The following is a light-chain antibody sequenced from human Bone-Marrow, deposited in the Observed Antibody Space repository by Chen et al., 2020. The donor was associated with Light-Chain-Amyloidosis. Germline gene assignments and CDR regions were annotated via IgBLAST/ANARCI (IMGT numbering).Light chain of an antibody. J-gene: IGKJ4*01. V-gene: IGKV3-20*01. CDR1: QTISSNY. CDR2: GSS. CDR3: QEYRTSPHT. Sequence: EIVLMQSPGSLSLSPGEGVNLSCRASQTISSNYLTWYQQKFGQAPRLLIYGSSSRATGIPDRCTGSGSGTDFTLSSNRLEPGDFAMYYCQEYRTSPHTYGAGSKVEI.